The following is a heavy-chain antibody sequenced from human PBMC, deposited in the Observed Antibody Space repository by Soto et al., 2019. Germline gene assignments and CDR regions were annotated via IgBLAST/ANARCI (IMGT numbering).Heavy chain of an antibody. CDR2: FYYSGTT. D-gene: IGHD3-9*01. CDR3: GRHRADYDILTSYYPEINFDY. CDR1: GGSISSSSYY. V-gene: IGHV4-39*01. J-gene: IGHJ4*02. Sequence: SETLSLTCTVSGGSISSSSYYWGWIRQPPGKGLVWIGSFYYSGTTYYNPSLKSRVTISVDTSKNQFKLSSVTAADTAVYYCGRHRADYDILTSYYPEINFDYWGQGTLFTVS.